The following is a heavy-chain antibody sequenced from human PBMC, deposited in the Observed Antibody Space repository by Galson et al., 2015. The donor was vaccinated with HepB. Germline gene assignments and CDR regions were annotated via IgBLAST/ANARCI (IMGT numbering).Heavy chain of an antibody. V-gene: IGHV1-69*13. CDR1: GGTFSSYA. D-gene: IGHD4-17*01. CDR2: IIPIFGTA. Sequence: SVKVSCKASGGTFSSYAISWVRQAPGQGLEWMGGIIPIFGTANYAQKFQGRVTITADESTSTAYMELSSPRSEDTAVYYCARGPLAGDVYYYYYYGMDVWGQGTTVTVSS. CDR3: ARGPLAGDVYYYYYYGMDV. J-gene: IGHJ6*02.